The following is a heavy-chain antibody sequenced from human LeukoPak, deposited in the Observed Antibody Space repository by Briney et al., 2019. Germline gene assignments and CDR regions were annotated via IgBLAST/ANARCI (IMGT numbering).Heavy chain of an antibody. D-gene: IGHD3-10*01. J-gene: IGHJ4*02. CDR2: ISSSDGTT. CDR1: GFTFSSYD. CDR3: AKDRGLLSWFGELLHFFDH. V-gene: IGHV3-23*01. Sequence: GGSLRLSCAASGFTFSSYDMSWVRQAPGKGLEWVSAISSSDGTTYYADPVKGRSTISRDTSKNTLYLQMNSLRAEDTAVYYCAKDRGLLSWFGELLHFFDHWGQGTLVTVSS.